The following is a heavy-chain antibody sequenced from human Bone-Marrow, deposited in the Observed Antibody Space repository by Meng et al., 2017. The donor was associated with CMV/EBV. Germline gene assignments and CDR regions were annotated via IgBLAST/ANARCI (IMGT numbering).Heavy chain of an antibody. D-gene: IGHD2-15*01. J-gene: IGHJ4*02. CDR3: AREVVDPFYFDY. CDR1: GFTFSSYA. V-gene: IGHV3-23*01. Sequence: LTCAASGFTFSSYAMSWVRQAPGKGLEWVSAISGSGGSTYYADSVKGRFTISRDNSKNTLYLQMNSLRAEDTAVYYCAREVVDPFYFDYWGQGTLVTVSS. CDR2: ISGSGGST.